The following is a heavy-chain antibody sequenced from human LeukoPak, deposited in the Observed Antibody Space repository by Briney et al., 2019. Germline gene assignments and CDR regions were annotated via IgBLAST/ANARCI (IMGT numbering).Heavy chain of an antibody. Sequence: PGTYLRLSCTAPGFTFSSYAIHWIRQAPGKGLEWVALVWHDGSNRYYSEAVKGRFTISRDNSKNTVYLQINSLRAEDTTVYYCARELFGSGSCPDYWGQGTRVTVSS. CDR2: VWHDGSNR. CDR1: GFTFSSYA. V-gene: IGHV3-33*01. D-gene: IGHD3-10*01. CDR3: ARELFGSGSCPDY. J-gene: IGHJ4*02.